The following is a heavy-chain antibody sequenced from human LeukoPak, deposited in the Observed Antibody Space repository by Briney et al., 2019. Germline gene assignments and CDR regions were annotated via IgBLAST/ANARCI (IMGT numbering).Heavy chain of an antibody. D-gene: IGHD2-2*01. Sequence: ASVKVSCKASGYTFTSYYMHWVRQAPGQGLEWMGWISAYNGNTNYAQKLQGRVTMTTDTSTSTAYMELRSLRSDDTAVYYCARVFASANDAFDIWGQGTMVTVSS. CDR1: GYTFTSYY. V-gene: IGHV1-18*04. J-gene: IGHJ3*02. CDR3: ARVFASANDAFDI. CDR2: ISAYNGNT.